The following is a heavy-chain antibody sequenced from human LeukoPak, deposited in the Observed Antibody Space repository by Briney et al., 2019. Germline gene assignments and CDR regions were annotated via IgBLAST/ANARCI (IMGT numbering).Heavy chain of an antibody. J-gene: IGHJ4*02. V-gene: IGHV3-33*01. D-gene: IGHD3-10*01. CDR3: ARERGSETNYIFDF. CDR2: IWYDGSNK. Sequence: GGSLRLSCAASGFTFSSYGMHWVRQAPGKGLEWVAVIWYDGSNKYYADSVKGRFTISRDNSENTLHLQMNSLRVEDTAVYYCARERGSETNYIFDFWGQGNLVTVSS. CDR1: GFTFSSYG.